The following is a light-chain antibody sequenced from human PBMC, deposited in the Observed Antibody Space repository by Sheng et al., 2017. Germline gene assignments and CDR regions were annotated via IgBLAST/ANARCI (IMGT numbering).Light chain of an antibody. J-gene: IGLJ2*01. CDR1: NIGSKR. V-gene: IGLV3-21*02. CDR2: DDT. CDR3: QVWDGTSDHPVV. Sequence: SYVLTQPPSVSVAPGQTATITCGGDNIGSKRVHWYQQKPGQAPVLVIYDDTDRPSGIPERFSGSNSGNTATLTISRVEAGDESDFYCQVWDGTSDHPVVFGGGTKVTVL.